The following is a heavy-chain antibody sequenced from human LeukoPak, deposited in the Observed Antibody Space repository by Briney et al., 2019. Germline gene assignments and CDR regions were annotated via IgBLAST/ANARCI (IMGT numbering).Heavy chain of an antibody. V-gene: IGHV4-59*08. CDR1: GGPISSYY. J-gene: IGHJ4*02. CDR2: IFYSGST. Sequence: PSETLSLTCSVSGGPISSYYWSWIRQPPGKGLEWIGYIFYSGSTNYNPSLKSRVTIPLDTSKNQFSLKLSSVTAADTAVYYCATQARIVGATGYFDYWGQGTLVTVSS. CDR3: ATQARIVGATGYFDY. D-gene: IGHD1-26*01.